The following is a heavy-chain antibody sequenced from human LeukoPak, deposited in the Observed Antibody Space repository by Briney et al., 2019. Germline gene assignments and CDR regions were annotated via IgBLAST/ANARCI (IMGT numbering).Heavy chain of an antibody. CDR2: IYYNGST. J-gene: IGHJ4*02. CDR3: SRKDGLFDY. V-gene: IGHV4-59*01. D-gene: IGHD5-24*01. CDR1: GGSIRYYY. Sequence: SETLPLTCTVSGGSIRYYYWSWIRQSPGKGLEWVGYIYYNGSTNYDPSLKSRVTISVDMSKNPFSLKMSSATAAHKAVYYCSRKDGLFDYCGQGRLVTVSS.